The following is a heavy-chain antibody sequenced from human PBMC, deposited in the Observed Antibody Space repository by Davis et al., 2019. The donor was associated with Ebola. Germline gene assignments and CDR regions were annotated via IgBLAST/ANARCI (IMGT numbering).Heavy chain of an antibody. Sequence: GGSLRLSCAASGFTFGDYAMHWVRQAPGKGLEWVSGIGGSGDSTHYADSVKGRFTISRDNSKNTLYLQMNSLRAEDTAVYYCAKMSVLFMDVWGKGTTVTVSS. CDR2: IGGSGDST. J-gene: IGHJ6*04. CDR3: AKMSVLFMDV. CDR1: GFTFGDYA. V-gene: IGHV3-23*01.